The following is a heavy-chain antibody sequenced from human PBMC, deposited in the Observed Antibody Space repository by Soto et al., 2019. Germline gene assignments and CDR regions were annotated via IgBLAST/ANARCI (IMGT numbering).Heavy chain of an antibody. V-gene: IGHV4-39*07. Sequence: SETLSLTCTVSGGSITSSGYYWAWIRQSPGKGLEWIGNIYYSGSTNYNPSLKSRVTLSVDTSKNQFSLKLSSLTAADTAIYYCARANWFFDYWGQGTLVTVSS. CDR3: ARANWFFDY. J-gene: IGHJ4*02. CDR2: IYYSGST. D-gene: IGHD7-27*01. CDR1: GGSITSSGYY.